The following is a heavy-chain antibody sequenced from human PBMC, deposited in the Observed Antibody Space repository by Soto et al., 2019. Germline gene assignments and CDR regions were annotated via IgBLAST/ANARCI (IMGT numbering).Heavy chain of an antibody. V-gene: IGHV4-38-2*02. Sequence: SESLSLSCSVSGYSISSGYYWGWIRQPPGKGLEWIGSIYHSGSTYYNPSLKSRVTISVDTSKNQFSLKLSSVTAADTAVYYCARGAGPFDYWGQGTLVTVSS. D-gene: IGHD6-19*01. J-gene: IGHJ4*02. CDR2: IYHSGST. CDR3: ARGAGPFDY. CDR1: GYSISSGYY.